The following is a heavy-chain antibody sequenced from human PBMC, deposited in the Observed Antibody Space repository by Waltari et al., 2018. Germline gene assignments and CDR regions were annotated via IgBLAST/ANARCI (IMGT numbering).Heavy chain of an antibody. CDR2: VDPENDET. Sequence: QVQLVQSGAEVKKPGASVKVSCKVSGYTITELSMHWVRREPGKGLEWMGGVDPENDETIYAQKFQGRVTMTEDTATDTAYMELSSLRSEDTAVYYCATGVSFNLGWFDPWGQGTLGTVSS. D-gene: IGHD3-16*01. V-gene: IGHV1-24*01. CDR3: ATGVSFNLGWFDP. CDR1: GYTITELS. J-gene: IGHJ5*02.